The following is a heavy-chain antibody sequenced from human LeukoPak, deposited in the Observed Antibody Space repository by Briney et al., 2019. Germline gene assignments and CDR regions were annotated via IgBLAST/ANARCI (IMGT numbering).Heavy chain of an antibody. D-gene: IGHD2-15*01. CDR3: AKDTDVVVPEYFQY. Sequence: SGGSLRLSCAASGLTFTSYAMNWVRQAPGKGLEWVSAISGSGGSTYYADSVKGRFTVSRDNSENTLFLQMNSLRAEDTAIYYCAKDTDVVVPEYFQYWGQGTLVTVSS. CDR2: ISGSGGST. J-gene: IGHJ1*01. CDR1: GLTFTSYA. V-gene: IGHV3-23*01.